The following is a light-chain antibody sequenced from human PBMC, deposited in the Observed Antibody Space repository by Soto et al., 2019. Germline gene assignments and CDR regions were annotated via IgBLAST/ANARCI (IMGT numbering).Light chain of an antibody. CDR3: QQSYSSPPT. CDR1: QSISNH. V-gene: IGKV1-39*01. CDR2: AAS. J-gene: IGKJ1*01. Sequence: DIPITHSPSSLSASVEDRVIIPCRASQSISNHLNWYQQKSGKAPKLLIFAASSLQSGVPSRFSGSRSGPDFTLTISSLQPEDFATYYCQQSYSSPPTFGQGTKVDIK.